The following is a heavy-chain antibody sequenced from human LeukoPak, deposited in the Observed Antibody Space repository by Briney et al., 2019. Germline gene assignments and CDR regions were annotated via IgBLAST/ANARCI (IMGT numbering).Heavy chain of an antibody. CDR3: AKDLRYCTRNTCYYSGMDV. CDR2: IDKKDNLYAT. Sequence: GGSLKLSCVASGFTFSGSAVHWVRQSSGKGLEWVGHIDKKDNLYATAYAESVKGRFTISRDDSKDTAFLHMDSLRAEDTALYYCAKDLRYCTRNTCYYSGMDVWGQGTTVTVSS. CDR1: GFTFSGSA. J-gene: IGHJ6*02. D-gene: IGHD2-2*01. V-gene: IGHV3-73*01.